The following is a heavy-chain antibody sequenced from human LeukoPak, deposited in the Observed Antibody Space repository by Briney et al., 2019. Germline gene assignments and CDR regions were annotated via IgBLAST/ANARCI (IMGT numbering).Heavy chain of an antibody. V-gene: IGHV3-48*03. CDR2: ISSSGSTI. D-gene: IGHD6-19*01. CDR3: ARPGYSSGWYGY. CDR1: GFTFSSCE. J-gene: IGHJ4*02. Sequence: GGSLRLSCAASGFTFSSCEMNCVRQAPGKGLEWVSYISSSGSTIYYADSVKGRFTISRDNAKNSLYLQMNSLRAEDTAVYYCARPGYSSGWYGYWGQGTLVTVSS.